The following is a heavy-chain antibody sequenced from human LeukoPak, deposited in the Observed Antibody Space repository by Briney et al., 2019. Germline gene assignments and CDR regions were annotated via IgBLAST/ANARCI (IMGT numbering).Heavy chain of an antibody. Sequence: SVKVSCTASGFTFARSAVQWVRQARGQRPEWIGWIVIANGNTNYAQKFQERLTITRDTSTSTAYMELSSLRSEDTAVYYCAAEDDFLTGYYDFDYWGQGTVVTVSS. CDR1: GFTFARSA. D-gene: IGHD3-9*01. CDR3: AAEDDFLTGYYDFDY. CDR2: IVIANGNT. J-gene: IGHJ4*02. V-gene: IGHV1-58*01.